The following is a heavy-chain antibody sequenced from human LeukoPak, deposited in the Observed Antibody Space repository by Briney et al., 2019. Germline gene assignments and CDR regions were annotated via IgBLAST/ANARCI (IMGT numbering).Heavy chain of an antibody. CDR1: GYTFTSYG. V-gene: IGHV1-18*01. CDR3: ARDLGIDSPDAFDI. Sequence: ASVKVSCKASGYTFTSYGISWVRQAPGQGLEWMGWISAYNGNTNYAQKLQGRVTMTTDTSTSTAYMELRSLRSDDTAVYYCARDLGIDSPDAFDIWGQGTMVTVSS. D-gene: IGHD2-21*01. CDR2: ISAYNGNT. J-gene: IGHJ3*02.